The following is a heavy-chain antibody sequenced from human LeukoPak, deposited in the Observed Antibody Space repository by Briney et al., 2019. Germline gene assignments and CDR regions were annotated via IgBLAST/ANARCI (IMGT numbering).Heavy chain of an antibody. D-gene: IGHD1-26*01. J-gene: IGHJ4*02. CDR2: VSAYNGNT. CDR1: GYTFTSYG. Sequence: EASVKVSCKASGYTFTSYGISWVRQAPGQGLEWMGWVSAYNGNTNYAQKLQGRVTMTTDTSTSTAYMELRSLRSDDTAVYYCARDSLGATHDDYWGQGTLVTVSS. V-gene: IGHV1-18*01. CDR3: ARDSLGATHDDY.